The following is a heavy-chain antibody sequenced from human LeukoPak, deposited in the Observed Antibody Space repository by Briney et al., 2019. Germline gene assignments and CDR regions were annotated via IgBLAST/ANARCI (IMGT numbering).Heavy chain of an antibody. D-gene: IGHD6-19*01. CDR1: GFTFSSYA. V-gene: IGHV3-23*01. Sequence: SGGSLRLSCAASGFTFSSYAMNWVRQAPGKGLEWVSAISGSGGSTYYADSVKGRFTISRDNSKNTLYLQMNSLRAEDTAVYYCAKDRVPAIAVAGGDAFDIWGQGTMVTVSS. J-gene: IGHJ3*02. CDR3: AKDRVPAIAVAGGDAFDI. CDR2: ISGSGGST.